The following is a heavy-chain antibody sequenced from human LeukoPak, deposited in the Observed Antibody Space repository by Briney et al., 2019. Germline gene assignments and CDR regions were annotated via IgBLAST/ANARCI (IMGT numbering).Heavy chain of an antibody. J-gene: IGHJ4*02. CDR1: GGSFSGYY. Sequence: SETLSLTCAVYGGSFSGYYWSWIRQPPGKGLEWIGEINHSGSTNYNPSLKSRVTISVDTSKNQFSLKLSSVTAADTAVYYCARERGDTAMVTDYWGQGTLVTVSS. CDR3: ARERGDTAMVTDY. CDR2: INHSGST. V-gene: IGHV4-34*01. D-gene: IGHD5-18*01.